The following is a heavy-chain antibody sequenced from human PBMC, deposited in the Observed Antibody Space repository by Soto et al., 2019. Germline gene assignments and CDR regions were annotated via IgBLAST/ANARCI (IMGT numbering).Heavy chain of an antibody. J-gene: IGHJ4*02. CDR2: VNPSGGHT. CDR1: GDTFTDYY. CDR3: XXXXXXXXXXXXLDY. V-gene: IGHV1-46*01. Sequence: QVQLVQSGAEVKKPGASVKVSCKASGDTFTDYYIHWVRQAPGQGLEWMGKVNPSGGHTTYSQHXXXXXXXXXXXXXXXXXXXXXXXXXXXXXXXXXXXXXXXXXXXXXLDYWGQGTLVTVSS.